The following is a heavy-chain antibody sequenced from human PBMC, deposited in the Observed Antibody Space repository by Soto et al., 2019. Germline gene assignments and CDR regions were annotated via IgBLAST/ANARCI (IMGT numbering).Heavy chain of an antibody. J-gene: IGHJ6*04. CDR3: AKAATYCDSTSCLRPASPDV. CDR2: ISSRGDT. V-gene: IGHV3-21*04. Sequence: GGSLSRSCSASGFSCIAYGMSWVRQAPWKGLEWVSSISSRGDTYYADSVKGRFTISRDNAKNTLYLQMNSLRAEDTAVYFCAKAATYCDSTSCLRPASPDVWGKGTTVPVSS. D-gene: IGHD2-2*01. CDR1: GFSCIAYG.